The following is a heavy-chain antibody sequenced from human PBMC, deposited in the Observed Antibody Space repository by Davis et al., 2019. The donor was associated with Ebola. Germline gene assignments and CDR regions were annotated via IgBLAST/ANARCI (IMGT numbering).Heavy chain of an antibody. J-gene: IGHJ4*02. V-gene: IGHV3-30*03. CDR1: GFTFSSYG. D-gene: IGHD3-16*01. CDR3: SLGETTPY. Sequence: PGGSLRLSCAASGFTFSSYGMHWVRQAPGKGLEWVAVISYDGSNKYYADSVKGRFTISRDNSKNTLYLQMNSLRAEDTAVYYCSLGETTPYWGQGTLVTVSS. CDR2: ISYDGSNK.